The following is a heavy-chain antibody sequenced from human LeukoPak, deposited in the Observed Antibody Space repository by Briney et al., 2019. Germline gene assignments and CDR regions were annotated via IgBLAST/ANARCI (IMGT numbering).Heavy chain of an antibody. J-gene: IGHJ6*02. CDR1: GYSLTSFD. CDR3: ARGGSSSSYYNNYGMDV. V-gene: IGHV1-8*01. Sequence: ASVKVSCKASGYSLTSFDTNWVRQCAGQGLEWMGWMNPKRGNTGYAPTFQGRVTITRDPSIDTAFMELSSLRPDDTAVYYCARGGSSSSYYNNYGMDVWGQGTTITVSS. CDR2: MNPKRGNT. D-gene: IGHD6-13*01.